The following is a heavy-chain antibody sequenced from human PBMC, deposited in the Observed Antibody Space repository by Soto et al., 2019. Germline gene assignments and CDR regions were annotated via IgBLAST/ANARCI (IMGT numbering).Heavy chain of an antibody. CDR3: ARDSAAGAGIGWDY. CDR1: GYIFTDYY. Sequence: QVQLVQSGAEVKKPGASVRVSCKASGYIFTDYYIHWVRQAPGQGLEWMGWINPNNDDTRYAQKFRGRVTVTMDPSISTAYMDLSRLTSDDTAVYYCARDSAAGAGIGWDYWGQGTLVTVSS. V-gene: IGHV1-2*02. D-gene: IGHD6-13*01. CDR2: INPNNDDT. J-gene: IGHJ4*01.